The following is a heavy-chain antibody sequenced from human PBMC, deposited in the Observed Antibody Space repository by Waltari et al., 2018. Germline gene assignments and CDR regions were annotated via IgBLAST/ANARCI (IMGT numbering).Heavy chain of an antibody. V-gene: IGHV4-34*01. Sequence: QVQLPQWGAGLLKPSETLFLTCAVYGGSFSGSYSLWIRQPPGKGLGWIGEIKHSGSTNDNPSLKRRVTISVDTSKNQFSLKLSSVTAADTAVYYCARFRPAEIVVVPSEAFDIWGQGTMVTVSS. CDR1: GGSFSGSY. D-gene: IGHD2-15*01. J-gene: IGHJ3*02. CDR3: ARFRPAEIVVVPSEAFDI. CDR2: IKHSGST.